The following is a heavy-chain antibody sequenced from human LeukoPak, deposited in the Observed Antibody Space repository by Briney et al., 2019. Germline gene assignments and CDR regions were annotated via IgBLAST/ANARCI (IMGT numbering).Heavy chain of an antibody. J-gene: IGHJ4*02. CDR1: GFTFSSFA. D-gene: IGHD1-14*01. CDR3: ANTAGYKVY. Sequence: GGSLRLSCAASGFTFSSFAMNWVRQAPGKGLEWVSYISSSSSTIYYADSVKGRFTISRDNAKNSLYLQMNSLRAEDTAVYYCANTAGYKVYWGQGTLVTVSS. CDR2: ISSSSSTI. V-gene: IGHV3-48*01.